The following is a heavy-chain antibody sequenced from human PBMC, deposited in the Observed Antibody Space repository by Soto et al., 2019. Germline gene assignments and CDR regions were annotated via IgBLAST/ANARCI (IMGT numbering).Heavy chain of an antibody. Sequence: SVKVSCKASGGTFSSYAISWVRQAPGQGLEWMGGIIPIFGTANYAQKFQGRVTITADESTSTAYMELSSLRSEDTAVYYCAREGAYCGGDCYVDVWGQGTTVTVSS. CDR3: AREGAYCGGDCYVDV. CDR2: IIPIFGTA. V-gene: IGHV1-69*13. D-gene: IGHD2-21*02. CDR1: GGTFSSYA. J-gene: IGHJ6*02.